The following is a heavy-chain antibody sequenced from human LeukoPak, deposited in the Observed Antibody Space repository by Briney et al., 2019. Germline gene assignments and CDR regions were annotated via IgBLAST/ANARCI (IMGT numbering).Heavy chain of an antibody. CDR2: ISGSGGST. J-gene: IGHJ6*03. Sequence: GGSLRLSCAASGFTFSSYAMSWVRQAPGKGLEWVSAISGSGGSTCYADSVKGRFTISRDNSKNTLYLQMNSLRAEDTAVYYCAKGKWTSYYYYYMDVWGKGTTVTVSS. CDR3: AKGKWTSYYYYYMDV. CDR1: GFTFSSYA. D-gene: IGHD3/OR15-3a*01. V-gene: IGHV3-23*01.